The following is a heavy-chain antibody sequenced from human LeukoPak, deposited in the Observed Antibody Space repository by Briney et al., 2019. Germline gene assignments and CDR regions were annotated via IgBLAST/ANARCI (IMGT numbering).Heavy chain of an antibody. CDR1: GFTFSSYR. CDR3: AREFGDPGSYYYSGMDV. J-gene: IGHJ6*02. CDR2: IWYDGSNK. V-gene: IGHV3-33*01. D-gene: IGHD4-17*01. Sequence: GGSLRLSCAASGFTFSSYRMHWVRQAPGKGLEWVAVIWYDGSNKYYADSVKGRFTISRDNSKNTLYLQMNSLRAEDTAVYYCAREFGDPGSYYYSGMDVWGQGTTVTVSS.